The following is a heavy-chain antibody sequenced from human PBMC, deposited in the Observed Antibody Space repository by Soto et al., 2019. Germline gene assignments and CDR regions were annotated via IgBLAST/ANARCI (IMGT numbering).Heavy chain of an antibody. D-gene: IGHD1-26*01. V-gene: IGHV4-39*01. CDR2: IYYSGST. CDR1: GGSISSSIYY. CDR3: ASGLWELLN. J-gene: IGHJ1*01. Sequence: QLQLQESGPGLVKPSEPLSLTCTVSGGSISSSIYYWGWIRQPPGKGLEWIGSIYYSGSTYYNPSLKSRVTISVDTSKNQFALKLSAVTAADTAVYYCASGLWELLNWGQGTLVTASS.